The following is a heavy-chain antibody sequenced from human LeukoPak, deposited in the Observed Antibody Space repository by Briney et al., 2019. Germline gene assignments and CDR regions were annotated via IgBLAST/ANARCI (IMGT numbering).Heavy chain of an antibody. J-gene: IGHJ4*02. CDR3: AKRYYDSSGVDY. Sequence: GGSLRLSCAASGFTFSSYGMHWVRQAPGKGLGGVAVISYDGSNKYYADSVKGRFTISRDNSKNTLYLQMNSLRAEDTAVYYCAKRYYDSSGVDYWGQGTLVTVSS. D-gene: IGHD3-22*01. CDR2: ISYDGSNK. CDR1: GFTFSSYG. V-gene: IGHV3-30*18.